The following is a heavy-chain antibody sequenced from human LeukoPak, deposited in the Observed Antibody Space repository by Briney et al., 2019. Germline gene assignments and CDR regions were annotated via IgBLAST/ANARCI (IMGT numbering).Heavy chain of an antibody. CDR2: ISYDGDNK. CDR3: ARGYRGSGGTYLDY. CDR1: GFNFKTHS. V-gene: IGHV3-30*09. Sequence: GRSVSLSCAASGFNFKTHSIHWVRQAPGKGLDWVAGISYDGDNKYYADSVKGRFAVSRDNSKNTVDLQMDSLTPEDTGLYYCARGYRGSGGTYLDYWGQGSLVTVSS. D-gene: IGHD3-10*01. J-gene: IGHJ4*02.